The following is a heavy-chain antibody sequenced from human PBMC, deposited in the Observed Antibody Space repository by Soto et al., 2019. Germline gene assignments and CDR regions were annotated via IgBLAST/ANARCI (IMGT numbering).Heavy chain of an antibody. CDR1: GGTFSSYA. CDR3: ARDPGYSSSWTPDHDDY. Sequence: QVQLVQSGAEVKKPGSSVKVSCKASGGTFSSYAISWVRQAPGQGLEWMGGIIPIFGTANYAQKFQGRVTITADESTSTAYMELRSLRSEDTAVYYCARDPGYSSSWTPDHDDYWGQGTLVTVSS. V-gene: IGHV1-69*01. CDR2: IIPIFGTA. D-gene: IGHD6-13*01. J-gene: IGHJ4*02.